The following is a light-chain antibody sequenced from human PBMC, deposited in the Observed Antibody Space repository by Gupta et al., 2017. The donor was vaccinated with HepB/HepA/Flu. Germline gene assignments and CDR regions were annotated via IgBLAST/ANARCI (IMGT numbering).Light chain of an antibody. J-gene: IGKJ4*01. CDR1: QSVDSSY. Sequence: VLTPSPGTLSLSPGERATLSCRASQSVDSSYLAWYQHKPGQAPRLLIYGASTRSGGIPDRFSGSGSGTDFTLTISRLDPEDFAVYYCHQYDKSPLSFGGGTKVEIK. V-gene: IGKV3-20*01. CDR2: GAS. CDR3: HQYDKSPLS.